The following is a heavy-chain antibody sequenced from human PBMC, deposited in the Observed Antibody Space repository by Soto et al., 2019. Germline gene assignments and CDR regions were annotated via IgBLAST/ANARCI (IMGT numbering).Heavy chain of an antibody. D-gene: IGHD2-21*02. J-gene: IGHJ6*02. CDR1: GGTFNKFA. Sequence: VQLVQSGAEVKKTGSSVKVSCKASGGTFNKFAFSWVRQAPGQGFEWMGGIIPVFRSANYAQRFRGRIKITADEYPSTVYLYLNDLRSDDTAVYYCARRYCASDNCPLFYYFVDLWGLGTTVTVSS. V-gene: IGHV1-69*01. CDR2: IIPVFRSA. CDR3: ARRYCASDNCPLFYYFVDL.